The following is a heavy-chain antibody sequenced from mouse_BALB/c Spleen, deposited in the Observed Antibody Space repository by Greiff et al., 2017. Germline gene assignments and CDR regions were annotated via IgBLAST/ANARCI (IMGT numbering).Heavy chain of an antibody. J-gene: IGHJ3*01. V-gene: IGHV5-12-2*01. CDR3: ARPFAY. CDR1: GFTFSSYT. CDR2: ISNGGGST. Sequence: EVKVVESGGGLVQPGGSLKLSCAASGFTFSSYTMSWVRQTPEKRLEWVAYISNGGGSTYYPDTVKGRFTISRDNDKNTLYLQMSSLKSEDTAMYYCARPFAYWGQGTLVTVSA.